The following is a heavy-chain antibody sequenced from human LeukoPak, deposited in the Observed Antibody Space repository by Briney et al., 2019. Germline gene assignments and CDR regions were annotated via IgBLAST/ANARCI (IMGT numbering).Heavy chain of an antibody. J-gene: IGHJ5*02. CDR1: GYTPTELS. CDR3: ATRGGSGRFSENWFDP. CDR2: FDPEDGET. Sequence: ASVKVSCKVSGYTPTELSMHWVRQAPGKGLEWMGGFDPEDGETIYAQKFQGRVTITEDTSTDTAYMELSSLRSEDTAVYYCATRGGSGRFSENWFDPRGQGTLVTVSS. D-gene: IGHD3-10*01. V-gene: IGHV1-24*01.